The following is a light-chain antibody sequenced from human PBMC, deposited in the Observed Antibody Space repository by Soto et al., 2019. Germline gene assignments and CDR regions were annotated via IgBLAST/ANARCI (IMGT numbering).Light chain of an antibody. CDR3: QQYYSTPIT. J-gene: IGKJ5*01. Sequence: DIVMTQSPDSVAVSLGERATINCKSSQSFLYSSNNKNYLAWYQQKPGQPPKLLIYWASTRESGVPDRFSGSGSGTDFTLTISSLQAEDVAVYYCQQYYSTPITFGQGTRLEI. CDR2: WAS. CDR1: QSFLYSSNNKNY. V-gene: IGKV4-1*01.